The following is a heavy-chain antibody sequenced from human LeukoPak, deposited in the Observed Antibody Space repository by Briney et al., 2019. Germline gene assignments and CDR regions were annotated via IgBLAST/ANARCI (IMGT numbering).Heavy chain of an antibody. Sequence: GGSLRLSCAASGFTFSSYAMSWVRQAPGKGLEWVANIKEDGSEKNYVDSVKGRFTISRDNAKNSLYLQMNSLRAEDTAVYYCTRDRLACTSTACYSSFDYWGQGTLVTVSS. J-gene: IGHJ4*02. CDR3: TRDRLACTSTACYSSFDY. CDR1: GFTFSSYA. V-gene: IGHV3-7*01. D-gene: IGHD2-2*01. CDR2: IKEDGSEK.